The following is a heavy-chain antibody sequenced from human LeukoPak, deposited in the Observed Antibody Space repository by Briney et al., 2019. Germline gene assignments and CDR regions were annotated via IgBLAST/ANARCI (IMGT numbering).Heavy chain of an antibody. CDR1: GYIFTDYY. D-gene: IGHD2-21*02. CDR3: AREAVRYCGGDCQVDY. J-gene: IGHJ4*02. Sequence: AASVKFSCKASGYIFTDYYIHWVRQAPGQGLEWMGWINPNSGGTNYAQEFQGRVTMTRDTSITTTYMDLSRLKSDDTAVYYCAREAVRYCGGDCQVDYWGQGTLVTVSS. V-gene: IGHV1-2*02. CDR2: INPNSGGT.